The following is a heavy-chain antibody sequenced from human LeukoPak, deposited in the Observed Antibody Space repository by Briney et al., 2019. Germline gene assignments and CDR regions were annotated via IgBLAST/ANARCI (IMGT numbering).Heavy chain of an antibody. CDR3: ARDDIHMDV. V-gene: IGHV4-38-2*02. CDR1: GYSISSGYY. Sequence: KPSETLSLTCTVSGYSISSGYYWGWIRQPPGKGLEWIGSIYHSGSTYYNPALKSRVTISVDTSKNQFSLKLSSVTAADTAVYYCARDDIHMDVWGKGTTVIVSS. CDR2: IYHSGST. J-gene: IGHJ6*03.